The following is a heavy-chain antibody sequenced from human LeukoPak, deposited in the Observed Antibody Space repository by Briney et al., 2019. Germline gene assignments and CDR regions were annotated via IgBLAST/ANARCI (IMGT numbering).Heavy chain of an antibody. V-gene: IGHV3-74*01. CDR3: ARDLTGYYYYYYMDV. CDR1: GFTFSSYW. CDR2: INSDGSST. D-gene: IGHD4/OR15-4a*01. Sequence: QTGGSLRLSCAASGFTFSSYWMHWVRQAPGKGLVWVSRINSDGSSTGYADSVKGRFTISRDNAKNTLYLQMNSLRAEDTAVYYCARDLTGYYYYYYMDVWGKGTTVTVSS. J-gene: IGHJ6*03.